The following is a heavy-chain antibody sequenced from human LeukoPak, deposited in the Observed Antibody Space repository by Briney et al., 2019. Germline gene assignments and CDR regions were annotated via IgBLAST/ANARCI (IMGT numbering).Heavy chain of an antibody. V-gene: IGHV4-59*08. J-gene: IGHJ4*02. Sequence: PSETLSLTCTVSGGSISSYYWSWIRQPPGKGLEWIGYIYYTGSTNYNPSLRSRVTISVDTSKNRLYLKLGSVTAADTAVYYCARTDYYDSSGPFFDYWGQGTLVTVSS. CDR2: IYYTGST. CDR3: ARTDYYDSSGPFFDY. CDR1: GGSISSYY. D-gene: IGHD3-22*01.